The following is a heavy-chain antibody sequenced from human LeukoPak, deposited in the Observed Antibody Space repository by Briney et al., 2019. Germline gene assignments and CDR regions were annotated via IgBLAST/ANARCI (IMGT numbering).Heavy chain of an antibody. CDR2: ISWDGGST. CDR3: AKSTTGGDGWYDY. CDR1: GFTFDDYA. J-gene: IGHJ4*02. Sequence: PGGSLRLSCAASGFTFDDYAMHWVRQAPGKGLEWVSLISWDGGSTYYADSVKGRFTISRDNSKNSLYLQMNSLRAEDTALYYRAKSTTGGDGWYDYWGQGTLVTVSS. V-gene: IGHV3-43D*03. D-gene: IGHD6-19*01.